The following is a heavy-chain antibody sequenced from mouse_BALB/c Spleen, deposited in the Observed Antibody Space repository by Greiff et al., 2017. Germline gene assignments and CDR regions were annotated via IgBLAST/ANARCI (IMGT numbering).Heavy chain of an antibody. D-gene: IGHD1-1*01. CDR2: INSNGGST. J-gene: IGHJ1*01. Sequence: EVQLVESGGGLVQPGGSLKLSCAASGFTFSSYGMSWVRQTPDKRLELVATINSNGGSTYYPDSVKGRFTISRDNAKNTLYLQMSSLKSEDTAMYYCARIYYYGSSYWYFGVWGAGTTVTVSS. CDR1: GFTFSSYG. V-gene: IGHV5-6-3*01. CDR3: ARIYYYGSSYWYFGV.